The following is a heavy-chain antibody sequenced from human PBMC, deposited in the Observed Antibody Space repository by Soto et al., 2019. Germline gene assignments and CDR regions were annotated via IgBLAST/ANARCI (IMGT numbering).Heavy chain of an antibody. Sequence: PGVSLRLSCAASGFTLSSYAIHWVRQAPGKGLEWVAVISYDGSNKYYADSVKGRFTISRDNSKNTLYLQMNSLRAEDTAVYYCAKNPGYYYDSTGYYFDYWGQGTLVTVSS. CDR2: ISYDGSNK. CDR1: GFTLSSYA. V-gene: IGHV3-30-3*01. J-gene: IGHJ4*02. CDR3: AKNPGYYYDSTGYYFDY. D-gene: IGHD3-22*01.